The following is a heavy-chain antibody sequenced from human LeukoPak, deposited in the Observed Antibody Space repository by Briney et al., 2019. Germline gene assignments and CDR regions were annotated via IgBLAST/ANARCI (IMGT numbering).Heavy chain of an antibody. CDR2: VWYDGSNE. J-gene: IGHJ4*02. CDR1: GFTFSSSA. CDR3: PRALWPYYFDY. V-gene: IGHV3-33*08. Sequence: GGSLRLSCAASGFTFSSSALSWVRQAPGKGLEWVAIVWYDGSNEYYADSVKGRFTISRDNSKNTLYLQMNSLRAEDTAVYYCPRALWPYYFDYWGQGTLVTVSS. D-gene: IGHD2-21*01.